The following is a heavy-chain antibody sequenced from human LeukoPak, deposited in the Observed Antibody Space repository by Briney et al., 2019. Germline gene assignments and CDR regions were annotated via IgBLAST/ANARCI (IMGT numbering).Heavy chain of an antibody. CDR1: GGSISSSSYY. V-gene: IGHV4-39*01. CDR2: IYYSGST. CDR3: ARHAGGTMGGATSYYNGDTPFDY. J-gene: IGHJ4*02. D-gene: IGHD3-9*01. Sequence: SETLSLTCTVSGGSISSSSYYWGWIRQPPGKGLEWIGSIYYSGSTYYNPSLKSRVTISVDTSENQFSLKLSTVTAGDTAVYYRARHAGGTMGGATSYYNGDTPFDYWGQGTLVTVSS.